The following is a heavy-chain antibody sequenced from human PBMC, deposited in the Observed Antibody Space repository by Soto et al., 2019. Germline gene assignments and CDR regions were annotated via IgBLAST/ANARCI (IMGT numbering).Heavy chain of an antibody. CDR2: ISSSSSYI. D-gene: IGHD4-17*01. CDR3: ARGTDTVTTDY. V-gene: IGHV3-21*01. Sequence: EVQLVESGGGLVKPGGSLRLSCAASGFTFSSYSMKWVRQAPGKGLEWVSSISSSSSYIYYADSVKGRFTISRDNAKNSLYLQMNSLRAEDTAVYYCARGTDTVTTDYWGQGTLVTVSS. J-gene: IGHJ4*02. CDR1: GFTFSSYS.